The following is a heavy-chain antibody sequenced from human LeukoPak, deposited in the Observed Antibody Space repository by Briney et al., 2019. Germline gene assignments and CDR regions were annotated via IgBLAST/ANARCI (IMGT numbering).Heavy chain of an antibody. CDR3: ATDFERFVGPGMDV. J-gene: IGHJ6*02. CDR2: INPNSGGT. Sequence: GASVKVSCKASGYTFSGYYIFWVRRAPGQGLEWMGWINPNSGGTNYAQEFQGRLTMTRDTSITTAYMELSTLRSDDTAVYYCATDFERFVGPGMDVWGQGTTVTVSS. V-gene: IGHV1-2*02. CDR1: GYTFSGYY. D-gene: IGHD1-1*01.